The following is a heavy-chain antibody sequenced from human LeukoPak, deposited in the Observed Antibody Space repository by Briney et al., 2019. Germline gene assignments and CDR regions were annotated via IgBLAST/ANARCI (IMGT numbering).Heavy chain of an antibody. D-gene: IGHD6-19*01. CDR2: IKQDGSEK. Sequence: GGSLRLSCAASGFTFSSYWMSWVRQAPGKGLECVANIKQDGSEKYYVDSVKGRFTISRDNAKNSLYLQMNSLRAEDTAVYYCARDGSGWYVNYYGMDVWGQGTTVTVSS. CDR3: ARDGSGWYVNYYGMDV. CDR1: GFTFSSYW. V-gene: IGHV3-7*01. J-gene: IGHJ6*02.